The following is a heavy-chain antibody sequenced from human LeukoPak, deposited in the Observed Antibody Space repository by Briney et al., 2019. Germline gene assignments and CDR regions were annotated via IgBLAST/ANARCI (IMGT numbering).Heavy chain of an antibody. J-gene: IGHJ4*02. CDR3: AKDRLDILTGYYPF. V-gene: IGHV3-23*01. CDR2: ISGRGGST. Sequence: GGSLRLSCAASGFTFSSYAMSWVRQAPGKGLEWVSAISGRGGSTYYADSVKGRFTISRDNSKNTLYLQMNSLRAEDTAVYYCAKDRLDILTGYYPFWGQGTLVTVSS. CDR1: GFTFSSYA. D-gene: IGHD3-9*01.